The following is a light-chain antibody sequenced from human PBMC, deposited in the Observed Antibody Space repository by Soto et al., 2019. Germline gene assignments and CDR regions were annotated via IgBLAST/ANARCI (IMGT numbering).Light chain of an antibody. CDR1: QSISSW. V-gene: IGKV1-5*01. Sequence: DIQMTQSPSTLSASVGDRVTITCRASQSISSWLAWYQQKPGKAPKLLIYDASSLESGVPSRFSGSGSGTEFTLTISSLPPDDFATYYCQPYNRYPFTFGPGTKVDIK. CDR2: DAS. CDR3: QPYNRYPFT. J-gene: IGKJ3*01.